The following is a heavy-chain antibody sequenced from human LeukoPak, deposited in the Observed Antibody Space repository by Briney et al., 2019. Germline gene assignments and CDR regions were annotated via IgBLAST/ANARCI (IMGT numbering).Heavy chain of an antibody. CDR3: ARYNWNYNKGPAGYYFDY. CDR2: IIPIFGTA. CDR1: GGTFSSYA. V-gene: IGHV1-69*13. J-gene: IGHJ4*02. Sequence: SVKVSCKASGGTFSSYAINWVRQAPGQGLEWMGGIIPIFGTANYAQKFQGRVTITADESTSTAYMELSSLGSEDTAVYYCARYNWNYNKGPAGYYFDYWGQGTLVTVSS. D-gene: IGHD1-7*01.